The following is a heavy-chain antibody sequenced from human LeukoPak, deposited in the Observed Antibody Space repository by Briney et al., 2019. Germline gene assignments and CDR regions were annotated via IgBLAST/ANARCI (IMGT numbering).Heavy chain of an antibody. CDR3: AKRAYSSGYYYFDY. CDR2: IYYSGST. V-gene: IGHV4-59*01. CDR1: GGSISSNY. Sequence: SETLSLTCTVSGGSISSNYWSWIRQPPGEGLEWIGYIYYSGSTIYNPSLKSRVTISVDTSKNQFSLKLSSVTAADTAVYYCAKRAYSSGYYYFDYWGQGTLVTVSS. J-gene: IGHJ4*02. D-gene: IGHD3-22*01.